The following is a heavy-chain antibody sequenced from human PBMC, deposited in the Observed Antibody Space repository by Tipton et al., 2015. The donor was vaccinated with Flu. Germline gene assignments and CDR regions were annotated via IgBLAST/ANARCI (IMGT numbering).Heavy chain of an antibody. CDR2: IYSSGST. CDR3: ARSPGYYFDY. CDR1: GGSINSYY. V-gene: IGHV4-4*07. J-gene: IGHJ4*02. Sequence: TLSLTCTVSGGSINSYYWSWIRQSAGKGLEWIGRIYSSGSTNYNPSLKSRVTMSVDTSKNQFSLKMSSVTAADTAVYYCARSPGYYFDYWGQGTLVTVSS.